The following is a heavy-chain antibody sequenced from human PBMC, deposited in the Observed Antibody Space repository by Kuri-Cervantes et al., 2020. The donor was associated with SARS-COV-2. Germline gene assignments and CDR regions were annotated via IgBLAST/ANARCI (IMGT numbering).Heavy chain of an antibody. J-gene: IGHJ4*02. V-gene: IGHV4-39*07. CDR1: GGSISSSSYY. CDR3: ASYPAYYDSSGYYDTIDY. D-gene: IGHD3-22*01. Sequence: GSLRLSCTVSGGSISSSSYYWGWIRQPPGKGLEWIGSIYYSGSTYYNPSLKSRVTISVDTSKNQFSLKLSSVTAADTAVYYCASYPAYYDSSGYYDTIDYWGQGTLVTVSS. CDR2: IYYSGST.